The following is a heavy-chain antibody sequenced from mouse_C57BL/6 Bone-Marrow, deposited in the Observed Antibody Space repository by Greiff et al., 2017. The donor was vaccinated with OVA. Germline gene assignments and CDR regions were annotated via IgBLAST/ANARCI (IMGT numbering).Heavy chain of an antibody. Sequence: VQLQQSGPVLVKPGASVQMSCKASGYTFPDYYMNWVKQSHGKSLEWIGVINPYNGGTSYNQKFKGKATLTVDKSSSTAYMELNSLTSEDSAVYYWARSARLRLAWFADWGQGTLVTVSA. J-gene: IGHJ3*01. CDR3: ARSARLRLAWFAD. CDR2: INPYNGGT. CDR1: GYTFPDYY. D-gene: IGHD2-4*01. V-gene: IGHV1-19*01.